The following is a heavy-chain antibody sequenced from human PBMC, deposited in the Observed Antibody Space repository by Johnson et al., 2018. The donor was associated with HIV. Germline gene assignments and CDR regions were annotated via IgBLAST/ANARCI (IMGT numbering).Heavy chain of an antibody. Sequence: VQLVESGGGVVRPGGSLRLSCAASGFTFDDYGMNWVRQAPGKGLEWVSGINWNGGSTGYADSVKGRFSISRDNAKNSLFLQMNSLRVEDTALYYCARVQGLSITTAIGAAFDIWGQGTLVTVSS. CDR2: INWNGGST. D-gene: IGHD1-14*01. V-gene: IGHV3-20*04. CDR1: GFTFDDYG. CDR3: ARVQGLSITTAIGAAFDI. J-gene: IGHJ3*02.